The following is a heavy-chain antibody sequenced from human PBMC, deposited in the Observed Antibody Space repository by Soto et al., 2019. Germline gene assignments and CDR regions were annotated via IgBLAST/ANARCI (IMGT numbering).Heavy chain of an antibody. D-gene: IGHD2-15*01. CDR3: ARVPGFVHGGNPAFDY. CDR2: IIPIVGTA. CDR1: GGTFSSYA. J-gene: IGHJ4*02. V-gene: IGHV1-69*13. Sequence: GASVKVSCKASGGTFSSYAISWVRQAPGQGLEWMGGIIPIVGTANYAQKFQGRVTITADESTSTAYMELSSLRSEDTAVYYCARVPGFVHGGNPAFDYWGQGTLVTVSS.